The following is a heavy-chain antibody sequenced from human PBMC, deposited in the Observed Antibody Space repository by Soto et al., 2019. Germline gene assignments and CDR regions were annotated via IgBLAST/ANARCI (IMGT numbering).Heavy chain of an antibody. CDR2: ISTSGGST. J-gene: IGHJ6*02. Sequence: EVQLLESGGGLVQPGGSLRLSCAASGFTFSSYAMSWVRQAPGKGLEWVSSISTSGGSTYYADSVKGRFTISRDNSNNTLHQQMISLRAEDTAVYHCSLSDRYYGMDVWGLGTTVTVSS. CDR3: SLSDRYYGMDV. V-gene: IGHV3-23*01. CDR1: GFTFSSYA.